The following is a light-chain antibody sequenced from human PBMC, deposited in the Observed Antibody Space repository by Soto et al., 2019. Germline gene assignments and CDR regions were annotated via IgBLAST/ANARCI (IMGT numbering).Light chain of an antibody. J-gene: IGLJ1*01. Sequence: QSVLTQPPSASGSPGQSVTISCTGTSSDIGGYNYVSWYQQHPDKAPKLMIYEVTKRPSGVPDRFSGSKSGNTASLTISGLQAEDEADYYCCSFAGNSNYVFGTGTKVTVL. CDR3: CSFAGNSNYV. CDR2: EVT. V-gene: IGLV2-8*01. CDR1: SSDIGGYNY.